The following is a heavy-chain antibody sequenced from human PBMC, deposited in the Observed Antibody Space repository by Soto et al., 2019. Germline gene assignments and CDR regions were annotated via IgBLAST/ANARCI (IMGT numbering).Heavy chain of an antibody. CDR3: ARDGQQLTPYALDV. Sequence: QVQLVESGGGVIQPGRSLRHSCAASGFTLRLHAMHWVRQAPGKGLEWVAQIWYDGSNKYYTDSVKGRFTVSRDDFKNTVFLQMDSLRAEDTAVYYCARDGQQLTPYALDVWGQGTTVIVSS. CDR1: GFTLRLHA. CDR2: IWYDGSNK. V-gene: IGHV3-33*08. J-gene: IGHJ6*02. D-gene: IGHD6-13*01.